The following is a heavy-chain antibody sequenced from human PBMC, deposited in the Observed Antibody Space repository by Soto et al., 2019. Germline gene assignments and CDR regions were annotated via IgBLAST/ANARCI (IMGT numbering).Heavy chain of an antibody. CDR2: IYWNDDK. J-gene: IGHJ4*02. Sequence: GSGPTLVNPTQTLTLTCTFSGFSLSTSGVGVGWIRQPPGKALEWLALIYWNDDKRYSPSLKSRLTITKDTSKNQVVLTMTNMDPVYTATYYCAHIGRSVADFDYWGQGTLVTVSS. D-gene: IGHD1-26*01. V-gene: IGHV2-5*01. CDR1: GFSLSTSGVG. CDR3: AHIGRSVADFDY.